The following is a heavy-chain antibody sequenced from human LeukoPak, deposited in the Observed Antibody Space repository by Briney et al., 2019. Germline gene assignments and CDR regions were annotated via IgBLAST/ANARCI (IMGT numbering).Heavy chain of an antibody. CDR2: IWYDGSNK. CDR1: GFTISSYG. V-gene: IGHV3-33*01. Sequence: PGRSLSLSCASSGFTISSYGMHWVRQAPGKGLEWVAVIWYDGSNKYYADSVKGRFTISTDNSNSTLYLQRNSLKAEDTAVYYCARDRRGVGKVNPGYWGQRTLVT. D-gene: IGHD3-10*01. J-gene: IGHJ4*02. CDR3: ARDRRGVGKVNPGY.